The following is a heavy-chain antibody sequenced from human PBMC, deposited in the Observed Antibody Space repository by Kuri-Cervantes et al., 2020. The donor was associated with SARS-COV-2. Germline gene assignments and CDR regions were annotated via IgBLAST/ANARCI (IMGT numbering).Heavy chain of an antibody. V-gene: IGHV3-23*01. D-gene: IGHD6-19*01. Sequence: LSLTSAASGFTFSSYAMHWVRQAPGKGLEWVSAISGSGGSTYYADSVKGRFTISRDNSKNTLYLQMNSLRAEDTAVYYCAKEKWIIAVAGFDYWGQGTLVTVSS. CDR3: AKEKWIIAVAGFDY. CDR2: ISGSGGST. J-gene: IGHJ4*02. CDR1: GFTFSSYA.